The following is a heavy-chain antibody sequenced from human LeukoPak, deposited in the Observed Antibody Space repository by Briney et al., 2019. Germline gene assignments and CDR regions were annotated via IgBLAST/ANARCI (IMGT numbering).Heavy chain of an antibody. Sequence: GRSLRLSCATSGFTLSNSAMHWVRQAPGEGLEWAAVISHDGSNKYYADSVKGRFTISRDDSKNTLYLQMNSLRAEDTAVYYCANHELGDSRDYWGQGTLVTVSS. CDR1: GFTLSNSA. CDR3: ANHELGDSRDY. J-gene: IGHJ4*02. CDR2: ISHDGSNK. D-gene: IGHD7-27*01. V-gene: IGHV3-30*18.